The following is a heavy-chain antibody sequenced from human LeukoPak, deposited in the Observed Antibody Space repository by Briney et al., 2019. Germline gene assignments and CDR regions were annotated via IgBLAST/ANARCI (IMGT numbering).Heavy chain of an antibody. Sequence: PGRSLRLSCVASGFSFSNYGFHWVRQAPGKGLEWVADIYYDGNTKYYGDSVKGRFTISRDNSENTLFLQMNSLRAEDTAVYYCARDGSGGGWRYFDYWGQGALVTVFS. CDR3: ARDGSGGGWRYFDY. CDR2: IYYDGNTK. D-gene: IGHD6-19*01. V-gene: IGHV3-33*01. CDR1: GFSFSNYG. J-gene: IGHJ4*02.